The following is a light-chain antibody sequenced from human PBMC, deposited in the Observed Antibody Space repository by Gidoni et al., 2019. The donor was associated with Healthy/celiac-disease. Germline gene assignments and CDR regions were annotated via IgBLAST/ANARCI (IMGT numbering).Light chain of an antibody. Sequence: DIQMTQSPSSLSASVGDRVTITCRASQSISSYLNWYQQKPGKAPKLLIYAASSLQSGVPSRFSGSGSGTDFTLTISSLQPEDSATYYCQQSYSTPFFXGXTKVEIK. CDR1: QSISSY. J-gene: IGKJ4*01. CDR2: AAS. V-gene: IGKV1-39*01. CDR3: QQSYSTPF.